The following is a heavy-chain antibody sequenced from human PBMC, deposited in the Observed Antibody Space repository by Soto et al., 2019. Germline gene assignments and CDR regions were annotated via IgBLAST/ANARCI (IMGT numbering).Heavy chain of an antibody. CDR2: IYSSGST. V-gene: IGHV4-61*01. CDR3: ARDSAAAGYQY. D-gene: IGHD2-2*03. J-gene: IGHJ1*01. Sequence: QVQLQESGPGLVKPSETLSLTCSVSSGSVSSGTYYWSWIRQPPGRGLEWIGHIYSSGSTNYNPSLKSRVTISVDTSKNQFSLILSFVTAADTAMYYCARDSAAAGYQYWGQGTLVTVSS. CDR1: SGSVSSGTYY.